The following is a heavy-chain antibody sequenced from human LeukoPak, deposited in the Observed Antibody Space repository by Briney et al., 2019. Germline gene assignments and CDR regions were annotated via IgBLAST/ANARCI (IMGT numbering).Heavy chain of an antibody. CDR2: ISWNSGSI. CDR3: AKGAPDY. CDR1: GFTFDDYA. Sequence: GGSLRLSCAASGFTFDDYAMHWVRQAPGKGLEWVSGISWNSGSIGYADSVKGRFTISRDNAKNSLYLQMNSLRAEDTALYYCAKGAPDYWGQGTPVTVSS. V-gene: IGHV3-9*01. J-gene: IGHJ4*02.